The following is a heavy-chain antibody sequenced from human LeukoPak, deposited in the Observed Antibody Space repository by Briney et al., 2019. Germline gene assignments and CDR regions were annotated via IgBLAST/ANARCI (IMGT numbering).Heavy chain of an antibody. CDR3: ARGDYYDSSNYVV. V-gene: IGHV1-69*13. J-gene: IGHJ4*02. D-gene: IGHD3-22*01. CDR2: IISNFGST. CDR1: GATYDSYV. Sequence: SVKASCKSSGATYDSYVIGWVRQAPGQGLEWMGGIISNFGSTNYAQDFQGRITITADESTSTAYMELSSLKSEDTAIYYCARGDYYDSSNYVVWGQGTLVTVSS.